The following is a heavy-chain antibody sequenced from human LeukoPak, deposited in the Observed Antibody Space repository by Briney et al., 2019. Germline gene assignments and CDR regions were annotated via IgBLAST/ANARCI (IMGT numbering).Heavy chain of an antibody. Sequence: ASVKVSCKASGYTFTGYYMHWVRQAPGQGLEWMGWINPNSGGTNYAQKFQGRVTMTRDTSISTAYMELSRLRSDDTAVYYCARDQFLEWLAYYYYYMDVWGKGTTVTVSS. J-gene: IGHJ6*03. V-gene: IGHV1-2*02. CDR1: GYTFTGYY. CDR3: ARDQFLEWLAYYYYYMDV. D-gene: IGHD3-3*01. CDR2: INPNSGGT.